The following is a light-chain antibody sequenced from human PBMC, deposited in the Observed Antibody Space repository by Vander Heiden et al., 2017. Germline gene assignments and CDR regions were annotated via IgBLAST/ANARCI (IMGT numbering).Light chain of an antibody. CDR3: QQQNSIKPYT. J-gene: IGKJ2*01. Sequence: DSQMSHSRSAVSASIADRVTITCRASQSISSWLAWYQQQPGKAPKLLIYKASSLERGVPSRFSGSGYAKEFTLTISSRQPDDFATSYCQQQNSIKPYTFGQGTKLEIK. CDR2: KAS. CDR1: QSISSW. V-gene: IGKV1-5*03.